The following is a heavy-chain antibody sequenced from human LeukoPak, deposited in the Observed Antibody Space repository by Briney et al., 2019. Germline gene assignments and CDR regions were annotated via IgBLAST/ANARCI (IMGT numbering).Heavy chain of an antibody. D-gene: IGHD4-11*01. J-gene: IGHJ4*02. CDR2: IIPIFGTA. Sequence: ASVKVSCKASGGTFISYAISWVRQAPGQGLEWMGGIIPIFGTANYAQKFQGRVTITTDESTSTAYMELSSLRSEDTAVYYCASPAVTTGNFDYWGQGTLVTVSS. CDR1: GGTFISYA. CDR3: ASPAVTTGNFDY. V-gene: IGHV1-69*05.